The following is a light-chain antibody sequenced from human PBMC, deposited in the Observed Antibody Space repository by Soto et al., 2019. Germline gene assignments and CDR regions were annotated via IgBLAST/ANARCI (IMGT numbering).Light chain of an antibody. V-gene: IGLV1-40*01. Sequence: QSVLTQPPSVSGAPGQRVTISCTGSSSNIGAGYDVHWYQQLPGTAPKLLIYGNSNRPSGVPDRFSGSKSGTSASLAITGLQAEDEADYYCQSYDSSLSAHVVFGGGTKLTDL. CDR2: GNS. CDR1: SSNIGAGYD. J-gene: IGLJ2*01. CDR3: QSYDSSLSAHVV.